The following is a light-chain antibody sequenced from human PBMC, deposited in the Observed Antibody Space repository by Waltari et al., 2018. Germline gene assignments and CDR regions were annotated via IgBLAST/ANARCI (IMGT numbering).Light chain of an antibody. Sequence: QPVLSQPPSASGPPGQRVTISCSGSDYTTGNHFVHLYHQHPGPAPKLLIYRNNHRPSGVPDRFSGSKSGPSASLAISGLRSEDEALYYCASWDGSLGGVVFGGGTKLTVL. CDR1: DYTTGNHF. J-gene: IGLJ2*01. CDR2: RNN. V-gene: IGLV1-47*01. CDR3: ASWDGSLGGVV.